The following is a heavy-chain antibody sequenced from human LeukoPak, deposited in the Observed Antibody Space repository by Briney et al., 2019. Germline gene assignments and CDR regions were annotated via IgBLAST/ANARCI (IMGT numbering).Heavy chain of an antibody. CDR1: GGSISSYY. CDR3: ASSTLSSSWLGDWFDP. Sequence: SETLSLTCTVSGGSISSYYWSWIRQPPGKGLEWIGYIYYSGSTNYNPSLKSRVTISVDTSKNQFSLKLSSVTAADTAVYYCASSTLSSSWLGDWFDPWGQGTLVTVSS. CDR2: IYYSGST. D-gene: IGHD6-13*01. J-gene: IGHJ5*02. V-gene: IGHV4-59*01.